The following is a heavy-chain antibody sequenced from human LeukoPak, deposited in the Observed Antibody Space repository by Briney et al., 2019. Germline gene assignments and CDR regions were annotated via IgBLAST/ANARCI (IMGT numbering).Heavy chain of an antibody. J-gene: IGHJ6*03. V-gene: IGHV3-7*04. CDR2: IKQDGSEK. CDR3: ARGPENMDV. CDR1: GFTFSRYW. Sequence: GGSLRLSCAPSGFTFSRYWMSWVRQAAGKEREWVANIKQDGSEKYYVDSVKGRFTIYRDNAKNSLYLQMNSLRAEDTAVYYCARGPENMDVWGKGTTVTVSS.